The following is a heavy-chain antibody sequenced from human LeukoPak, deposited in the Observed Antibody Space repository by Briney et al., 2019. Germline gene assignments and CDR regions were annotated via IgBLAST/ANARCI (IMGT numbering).Heavy chain of an antibody. D-gene: IGHD3-22*01. CDR1: GGSISSYY. Sequence: SETLSLTCTVSGGSISSYYWSWIRQPPGKGLEWIGYIYYSGSTNYNPSLKSRVTISVDTSKNQFSLKLSSVTAADTAVYYCARDRLQDEYYDSSGYDAFDIWGQGTMVTVSS. CDR2: IYYSGST. V-gene: IGHV4-59*01. J-gene: IGHJ3*02. CDR3: ARDRLQDEYYDSSGYDAFDI.